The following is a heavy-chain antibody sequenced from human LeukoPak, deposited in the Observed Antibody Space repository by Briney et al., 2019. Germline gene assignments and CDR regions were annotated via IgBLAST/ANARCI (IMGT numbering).Heavy chain of an antibody. V-gene: IGHV4-59*01. CDR2: IYYSGST. D-gene: IGHD3-22*01. CDR1: GGSISSYY. Sequence: SETLSLTCTVSGGSISSYYWSWIPQPPGKGLEWIGYIYYSGSTNYNPSLKSRVTISVDTSKNQFSLKLSSVTGADTAVYYCARDLGDYDSSGFDYWGQGTLVTVSS. CDR3: ARDLGDYDSSGFDY. J-gene: IGHJ4*02.